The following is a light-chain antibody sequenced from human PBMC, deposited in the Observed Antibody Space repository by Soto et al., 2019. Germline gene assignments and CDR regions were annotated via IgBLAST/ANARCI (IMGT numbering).Light chain of an antibody. J-gene: IGLJ2*01. CDR3: QSYDSSLSGVV. Sequence: QPVLTQPPSVSGAPGQRVTISCTGGSSNIGAGYDVHWYQQLPGTAPKLLTYGNSNRPSGVPDRFSGSKSGTSASLAITGLQAEDESDYYCQSYDSSLSGVVFGGGTKLTVL. V-gene: IGLV1-40*01. CDR1: SSNIGAGYD. CDR2: GNS.